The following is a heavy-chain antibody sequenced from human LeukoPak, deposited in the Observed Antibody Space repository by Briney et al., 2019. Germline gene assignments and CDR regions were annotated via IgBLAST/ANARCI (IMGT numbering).Heavy chain of an antibody. CDR3: ARGSVGNDAFDI. V-gene: IGHV1-2*02. J-gene: IGHJ3*02. Sequence: ASVKVSCKASGYTFTGYYMHWVRQAPGQGLEWMGWINPNSGGTNYAQKFQGRVTMTRDTSISTAYMELSRLRSDDTVVYYCARGSVGNDAFDIWGQGTMVTVSS. CDR1: GYTFTGYY. CDR2: INPNSGGT.